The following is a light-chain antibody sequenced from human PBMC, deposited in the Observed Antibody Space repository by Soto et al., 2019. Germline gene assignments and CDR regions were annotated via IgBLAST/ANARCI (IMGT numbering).Light chain of an antibody. Sequence: VLTQPPSASASLGASVTLTCTLSSGYSNYKVDWYQQRPGKGPRFVMRVGTGGIVGSKGDGIPDRFSVLGSGLNRYLTINNIQEEDESDYYCGADHGGGSNFVYVFGTGTKLTVL. CDR1: SGYSNYK. J-gene: IGLJ1*01. CDR3: GADHGGGSNFVYV. V-gene: IGLV9-49*01. CDR2: VGTGGIVG.